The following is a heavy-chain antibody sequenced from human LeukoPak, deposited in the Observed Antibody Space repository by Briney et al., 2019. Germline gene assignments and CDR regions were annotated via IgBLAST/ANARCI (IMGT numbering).Heavy chain of an antibody. CDR2: ISSSGSTI. CDR1: GFTFSSYE. CDR3: ARGRDSYGPHAFDI. V-gene: IGHV3-48*03. D-gene: IGHD5-18*01. Sequence: GGSLRLSCAASGFTFSSYEMNWVRQAPGKGLEWVSYISSSGSTIYYADSVKGRFTISRDNAKNSPYLQMNSLRAEDTAVYYCARGRDSYGPHAFDIWGQGTMVTVSS. J-gene: IGHJ3*02.